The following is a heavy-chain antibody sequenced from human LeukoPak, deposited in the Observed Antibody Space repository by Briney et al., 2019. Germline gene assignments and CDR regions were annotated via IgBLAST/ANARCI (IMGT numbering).Heavy chain of an antibody. Sequence: GGSLRLSCAASGFTFSSYSMNWVRQAPGKGLEWVSYISSGSSTIYYADSVKGRFTISRDNAKNSLYLQMNSLRAEDTAVYYCAREDTRCSSTSCPTYNWFDPWGQGTLVTVSS. CDR3: AREDTRCSSTSCPTYNWFDP. CDR1: GFTFSSYS. J-gene: IGHJ5*02. D-gene: IGHD2-2*01. V-gene: IGHV3-48*01. CDR2: ISSGSSTI.